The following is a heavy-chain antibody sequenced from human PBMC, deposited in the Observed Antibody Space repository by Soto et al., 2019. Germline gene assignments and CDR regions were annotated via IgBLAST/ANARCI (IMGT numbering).Heavy chain of an antibody. D-gene: IGHD3-22*01. CDR2: ISSSSSYI. CDR1: GFTFSSYS. CDR3: AREYYYDSSGYYLPYYYYYGMDV. J-gene: IGHJ6*02. Sequence: EVQLVESGGGLVKPWGSLRLSCAASGFTFSSYSMNWVRQAPGKGLEWVSSISSSSSYIYYADSVKGRFTISRDNAKNSLYLQMNSLRAEDTTVDYCAREYYYDSSGYYLPYYYYYGMDVWGQGTTVTVSS. V-gene: IGHV3-21*01.